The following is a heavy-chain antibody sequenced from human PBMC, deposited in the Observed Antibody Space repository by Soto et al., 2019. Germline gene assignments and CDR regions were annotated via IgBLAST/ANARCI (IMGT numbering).Heavy chain of an antibody. CDR3: ARGYDSSGYYYSAHFDY. Sequence: QVQLVQSGAEVKKPGSSVKVSCQASGGTFSSYAIIWVRQAPGQGLEWMGGIIPNFGPANYAQKFQGRITITADESTSTAYRERSSLRSEDTAVYYCARGYDSSGYYYSAHFDYWGQGTLVTVSS. D-gene: IGHD3-22*01. CDR2: IIPNFGPA. J-gene: IGHJ4*02. V-gene: IGHV1-69*01. CDR1: GGTFSSYA.